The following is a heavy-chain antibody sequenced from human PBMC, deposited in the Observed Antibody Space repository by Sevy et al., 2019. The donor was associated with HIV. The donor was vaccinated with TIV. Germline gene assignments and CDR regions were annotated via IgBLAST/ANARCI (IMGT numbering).Heavy chain of an antibody. CDR3: ARERQLVLDY. V-gene: IGHV4-59*01. Sequence: SETLSLTCTVSGGSISRYDWSWIRQPPGKGLEWIGYIYYSGSTNYNPSLKSRVTISVDTSKNQFSLKLSYVTAADTAVYYCARERQLVLDYWGQGTLVTVSS. J-gene: IGHJ4*02. CDR2: IYYSGST. CDR1: GGSISRYD. D-gene: IGHD6-13*01.